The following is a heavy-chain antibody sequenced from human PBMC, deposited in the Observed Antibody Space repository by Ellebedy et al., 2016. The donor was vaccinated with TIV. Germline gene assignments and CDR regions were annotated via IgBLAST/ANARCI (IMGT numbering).Heavy chain of an antibody. CDR2: ISGSGGST. CDR1: GFTFSSYA. V-gene: IGHV3-23*01. D-gene: IGHD6-19*01. CDR3: ARDPGSPYSSGWYDS. Sequence: GESLKISCAASGFTFSSYAMSWVRQAPGKGLEWVSAISGSGGSTYYADSVKGRFTISRDNSKNTLYLQMNSLRDDDTAVYYCARDPGSPYSSGWYDSWGQGTLVTVSS. J-gene: IGHJ5*01.